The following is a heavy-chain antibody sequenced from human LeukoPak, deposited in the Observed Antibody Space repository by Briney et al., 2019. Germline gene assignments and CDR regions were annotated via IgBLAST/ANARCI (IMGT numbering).Heavy chain of an antibody. CDR2: INPNSGGT. J-gene: IGHJ3*02. V-gene: IGHV1-2*02. D-gene: IGHD2-8*01. CDR3: ARDTVDCTNGVCFDAFDI. Sequence: ASVKVSCKASGYTFTGYYMHWVRQAPGQGLEWMGWINPNSGGTNYAQKFQGRVTMTRDTSISTAYMELSRLRSDDTAVYYCARDTVDCTNGVCFDAFDIWGQGTMVTVSS. CDR1: GYTFTGYY.